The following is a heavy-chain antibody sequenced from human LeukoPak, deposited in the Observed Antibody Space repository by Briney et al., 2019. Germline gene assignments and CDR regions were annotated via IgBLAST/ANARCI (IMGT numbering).Heavy chain of an antibody. CDR1: GFTFSRYW. D-gene: IGHD6-13*01. CDR2: IKEDGTVK. V-gene: IGHV3-7*01. CDR3: ARDSSSWGGYGMDV. Sequence: GGSLRLSCGASGFTFSRYWMSWVRQAPGKGLEWVANIKEDGTVKYYADSVKGRFTISRDNSKNTLYLQMNSLRAEDTAVYYCARDSSSWGGYGMDVWGQGTTVTVSS. J-gene: IGHJ6*02.